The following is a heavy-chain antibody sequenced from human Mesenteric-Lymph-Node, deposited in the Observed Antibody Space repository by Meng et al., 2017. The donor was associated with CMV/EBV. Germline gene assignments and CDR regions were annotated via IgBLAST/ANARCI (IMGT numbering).Heavy chain of an antibody. D-gene: IGHD6-19*01. J-gene: IGHJ4*02. CDR1: GFTFSSYW. Sequence: GESLKISCAASGFTFSSYWMSWVRQAPGKGLEWVANIKQDGSEKYYVDSVKGRFTISRDNAKNSLYLQMNSLRAEDTAIYYCAREQWRYFDYWGQGTLVTVSS. CDR2: IKQDGSEK. CDR3: AREQWRYFDY. V-gene: IGHV3-7*01.